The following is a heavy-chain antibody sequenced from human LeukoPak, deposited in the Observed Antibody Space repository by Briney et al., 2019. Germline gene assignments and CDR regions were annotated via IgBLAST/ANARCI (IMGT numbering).Heavy chain of an antibody. V-gene: IGHV3-7*02. J-gene: IGHJ4*02. CDR1: GFTFSSYW. D-gene: IGHD3-10*01. Sequence: GGSLRLSCAASGFTFSSYWMNWVRQAPGKGLGWVANIKQAGSERYSVDSLKGRFTISRDNAKNSLYLQMNSLRADDAAVYYCCAGSGSYIYWGQGTLVSVSS. CDR2: IKQAGSER. CDR3: CAGSGSYIY.